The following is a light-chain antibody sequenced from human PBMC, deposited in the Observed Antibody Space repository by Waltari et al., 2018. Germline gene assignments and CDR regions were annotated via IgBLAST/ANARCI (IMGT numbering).Light chain of an antibody. Sequence: EVVLTQSPGTLSLSPGERATLSCRASQSVGKYLAWYQQKPGQAPRLLIYHASTRAPGIPDRFSGSGSGTDFSLTISRLEPEDFAVYFCQKYDYLPATFGQVTKVEIK. V-gene: IGKV3-20*01. CDR2: HAS. J-gene: IGKJ1*01. CDR3: QKYDYLPAT. CDR1: QSVGKY.